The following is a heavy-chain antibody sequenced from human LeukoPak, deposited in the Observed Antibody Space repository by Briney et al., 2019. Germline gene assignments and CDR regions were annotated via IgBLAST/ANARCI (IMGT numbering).Heavy chain of an antibody. D-gene: IGHD4-17*01. Sequence: SETLSLTCTVSGGSISSYYWSWIRQPPRPGLERIGYIYYSGSTNYNPSLKSRVTISVATSKNQFSLKLSSVTAADTAVYYCARDPGYGDYGMEYWYFDLWGRGTLVTVSS. V-gene: IGHV4-59*01. CDR1: GGSISSYY. CDR3: ARDPGYGDYGMEYWYFDL. J-gene: IGHJ2*01. CDR2: IYYSGST.